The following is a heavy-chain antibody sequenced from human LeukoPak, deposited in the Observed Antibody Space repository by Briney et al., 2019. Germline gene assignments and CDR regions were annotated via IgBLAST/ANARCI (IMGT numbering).Heavy chain of an antibody. CDR3: AKDGGYYYYDSSGYYDY. J-gene: IGHJ4*02. V-gene: IGHV3-23*01. CDR2: ISGSGGST. Sequence: PGGSLRLSCAASGFTFSSYAMSWVRQAPGKGLEWVSAISGSGGSTYYADSVKGRFTISRDNSKNTLYLQMNSLRAEDTAVYYCAKDGGYYYYDSSGYYDYWGQGTLVTVSS. CDR1: GFTFSSYA. D-gene: IGHD3-22*01.